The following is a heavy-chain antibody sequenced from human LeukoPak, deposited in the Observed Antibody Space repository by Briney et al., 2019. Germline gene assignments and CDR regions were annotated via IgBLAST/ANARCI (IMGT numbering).Heavy chain of an antibody. CDR3: ARAPDYVWGSYRGGFDY. CDR2: IYYSGST. Sequence: SETLSLTCTVSGGSISSYYWSWIRQPPGKGLEWIGYIYYSGSTNYNPSLKSRVTISVDTSKNQFSLKLSSVTAADTAVYYCARAPDYVWGSYRGGFDYWGQGTLVTVSS. D-gene: IGHD3-16*01. V-gene: IGHV4-59*01. J-gene: IGHJ4*02. CDR1: GGSISSYY.